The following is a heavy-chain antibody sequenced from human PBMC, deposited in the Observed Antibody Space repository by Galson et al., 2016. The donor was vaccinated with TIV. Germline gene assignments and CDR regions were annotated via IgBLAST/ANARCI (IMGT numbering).Heavy chain of an antibody. CDR3: ARGGGYYDSSGYNV. J-gene: IGHJ4*02. Sequence: QSGAEVKQPGASVEVSCKASGGTFSSYAISWVRQAPGQGLEWMGRIIGIFGSPNYAQKFQGRVTISADEFTSTAYMELSNLRSEDTAVYYCARGGGYYDSSGYNVWGQGTLVTVSS. CDR1: GGTFSSYA. V-gene: IGHV1-69*13. CDR2: IIGIFGSP. D-gene: IGHD3-22*01.